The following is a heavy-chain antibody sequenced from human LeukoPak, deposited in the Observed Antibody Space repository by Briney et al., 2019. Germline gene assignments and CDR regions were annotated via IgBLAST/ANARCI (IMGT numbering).Heavy chain of an antibody. CDR2: IYSSGST. D-gene: IGHD1-14*01. J-gene: IGHJ5*02. Sequence: SETLSLTCTVSGGSISSYYWSWIRQPPGKGLEWIGHIYSSGSTNYNPSLNPSLKSRVTISVDTSKNQFSLKLSSVTAADTAVYYCARLLDTGFFDPWGQGTLVTVSS. CDR1: GGSISSYY. V-gene: IGHV4-59*08. CDR3: ARLLDTGFFDP.